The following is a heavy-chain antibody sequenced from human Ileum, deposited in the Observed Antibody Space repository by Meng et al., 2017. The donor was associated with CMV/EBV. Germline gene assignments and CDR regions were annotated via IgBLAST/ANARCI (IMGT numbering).Heavy chain of an antibody. J-gene: IGHJ5*02. CDR3: VRDGYYRRSSNWLDP. V-gene: IGHV1-69*08. CDR1: GGTFNSYT. D-gene: IGHD4-11*01. CDR2: IISFLGTT. Sequence: SGGTFNSYTISWVRQAPGQGLEWMGRIISFLGTTMYAEKFQGRITITADRYTRTINMSLSSLRSEDTAVYHCVRDGYYRRSSNWLDPWGQGTLVTVSS.